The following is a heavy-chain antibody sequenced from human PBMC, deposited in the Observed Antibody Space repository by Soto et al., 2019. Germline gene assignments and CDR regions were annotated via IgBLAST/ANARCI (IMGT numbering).Heavy chain of an antibody. D-gene: IGHD3-16*01. V-gene: IGHV3-7*01. Sequence: PGGSLRLSCAASGFTFSNAWMGWVRQAPGKGLEWVANIKQDGGERNYLDSVKGRFTISRDNAENSLFLQMNSLRAEDTAVYYCARDFPFYYGMDVWGQGTTVTVSS. J-gene: IGHJ6*02. CDR1: GFTFSNAW. CDR2: IKQDGGER. CDR3: ARDFPFYYGMDV.